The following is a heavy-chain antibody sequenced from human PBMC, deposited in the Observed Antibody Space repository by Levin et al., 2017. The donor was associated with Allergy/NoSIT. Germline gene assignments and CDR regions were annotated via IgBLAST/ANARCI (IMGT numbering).Heavy chain of an antibody. CDR2: ISWNGGSI. CDR1: GFSFNHYA. Sequence: SCAASGFSFNHYAMHWVRQGPGKGLEWVSGISWNGGSIGYVDSVKGRFIISRDNAKNSLYLQMNSLRGEDTAFYYCAKAVLSHSPYDALDIWGQGTMVTVSS. CDR3: AKAVLSHSPYDALDI. J-gene: IGHJ3*02. V-gene: IGHV3-9*01. D-gene: IGHD1-26*01.